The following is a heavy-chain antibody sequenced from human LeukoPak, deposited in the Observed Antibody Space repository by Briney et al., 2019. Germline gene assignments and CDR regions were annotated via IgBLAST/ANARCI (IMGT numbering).Heavy chain of an antibody. D-gene: IGHD3-3*01. V-gene: IGHV4-38-2*01. CDR2: IYHSGST. CDR1: GYSISSGYY. Sequence: NPSETLSLTCAVSGYSISSGYYWGWIRQPPGKGLEWIGSIYHSGSTYYNPSLKSRVTISVDTSKNQFSLKLSSVTAADTAVYYCARAMYYDFWSGYPNFDYWGQGTLVTVSS. J-gene: IGHJ4*02. CDR3: ARAMYYDFWSGYPNFDY.